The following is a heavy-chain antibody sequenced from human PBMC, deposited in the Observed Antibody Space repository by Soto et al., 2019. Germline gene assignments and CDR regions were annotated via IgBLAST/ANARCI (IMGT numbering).Heavy chain of an antibody. V-gene: IGHV4-59*01. CDR1: GGSITGYY. Sequence: SETLSLTCTVSGGSITGYYWSWIRQSPGKGLEWIGYIYYIGSTNYNPSLKSRVTISVDTSNNQFSLKLSSVTAADTAVYYCARGPSRDGYNYGFFDDWGQGTLVTVSS. CDR3: ARGPSRDGYNYGFFDD. D-gene: IGHD5-12*01. CDR2: IYYIGST. J-gene: IGHJ4*02.